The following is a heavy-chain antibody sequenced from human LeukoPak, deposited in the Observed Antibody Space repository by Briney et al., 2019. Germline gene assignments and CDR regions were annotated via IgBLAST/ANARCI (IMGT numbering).Heavy chain of an antibody. D-gene: IGHD3-3*01. V-gene: IGHV3-20*01. CDR2: ISRAGGRT. CDR3: VKDSNYDFWSGYYKGFDN. Sequence: GGSLRLSCAASGFTFGFTVDDYGMNWVRQVPGKGLESGAGISRAGGRTGYADSVQGRFTISRDNSRNSLHLQMNSLRVEDTALYCVKDSNYDFWSGYYKGFDNWGQGTLVTVSS. CDR1: GFTFGFTVDDYG. J-gene: IGHJ4*02.